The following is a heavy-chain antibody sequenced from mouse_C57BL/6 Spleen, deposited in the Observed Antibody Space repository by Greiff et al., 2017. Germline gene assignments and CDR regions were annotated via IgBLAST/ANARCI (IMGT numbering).Heavy chain of an antibody. D-gene: IGHD1-1*01. CDR3: ARSYGSSYVHYFDY. CDR1: GFSLSTFGMG. V-gene: IGHV8-8*01. CDR2: IWWDDDK. J-gene: IGHJ2*01. Sequence: QVTLKVSGPGILQPSQTLSLTCSFSGFSLSTFGMGVGWIRQPSGKGLEWLAHIWWDDDKYYNPALKSRLTISKDTSKNQVFLKIANVVTADTATYYCARSYGSSYVHYFDYWGQGTTLTVSS.